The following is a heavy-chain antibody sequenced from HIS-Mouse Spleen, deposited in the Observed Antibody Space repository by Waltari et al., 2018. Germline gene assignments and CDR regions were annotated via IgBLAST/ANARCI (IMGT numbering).Heavy chain of an antibody. V-gene: IGHV4-39*07. CDR3: AREIPYSSSWYDWYFDL. CDR1: GGSISSSSYY. CDR2: IYYRGST. D-gene: IGHD6-13*01. Sequence: QLQLQESGPGLVKPSETLSLTCTVSGGSISSSSYYWGWIRQPPGKGLEWIGSIYYRGSTYSNPSLNIRVTIAVDTSTNQFSLKLSSVTAADTAVYYCAREIPYSSSWYDWYFDLWGRGTLVTVSS. J-gene: IGHJ2*01.